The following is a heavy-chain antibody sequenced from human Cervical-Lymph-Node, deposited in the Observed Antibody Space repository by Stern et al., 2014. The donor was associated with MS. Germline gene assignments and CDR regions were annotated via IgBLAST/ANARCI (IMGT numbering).Heavy chain of an antibody. CDR3: ARLPDSGGWYGIWYFDL. J-gene: IGHJ2*01. CDR2: IYLGDSET. Sequence: VQLVESGAEVKKPGESLKISCKGSGYSFTRDWIGWVRQTPGKGLEWMGMIYLGDSETRYSPSFQGQVTISADKSISTAYLQWSSLKASDTAMYYCARLPDSGGWYGIWYFDLWGRGTLVTVSS. V-gene: IGHV5-51*03. D-gene: IGHD6-19*01. CDR1: GYSFTRDW.